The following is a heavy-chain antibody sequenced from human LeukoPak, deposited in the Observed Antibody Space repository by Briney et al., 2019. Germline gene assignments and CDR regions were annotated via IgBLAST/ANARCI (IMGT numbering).Heavy chain of an antibody. Sequence: SVTVSCKASGGTFSSYAISGVRQAPGQGLEWMGRIIPIFGTANYAQKFQGRVTITTDESTSTAYMELSSLRSEDTAVYYCASDGSHGDAFDIWGQGTMVTVSS. CDR1: GGTFSSYA. V-gene: IGHV1-69*05. CDR2: IIPIFGTA. D-gene: IGHD6-25*01. CDR3: ASDGSHGDAFDI. J-gene: IGHJ3*02.